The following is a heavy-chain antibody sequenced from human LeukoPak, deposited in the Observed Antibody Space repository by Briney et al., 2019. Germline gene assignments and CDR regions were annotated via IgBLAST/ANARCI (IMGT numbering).Heavy chain of an antibody. J-gene: IGHJ4*02. D-gene: IGHD6-6*01. CDR3: AREWKQLVEGGNYFDY. CDR2: IYTSGST. Sequence: SQTLSLTCTVSGGSISSGSYYWSWIRQPAGKGLEWIGRIYTSGSTNYNPSLNSRVTISVDTSKNQFSLKLSSMTAADTAVYYCAREWKQLVEGGNYFDYWGQGTLVTVSS. CDR1: GGSISSGSYY. V-gene: IGHV4-61*02.